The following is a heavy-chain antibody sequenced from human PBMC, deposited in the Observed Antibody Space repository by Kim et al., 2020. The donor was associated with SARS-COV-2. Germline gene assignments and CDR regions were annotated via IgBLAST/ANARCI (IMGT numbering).Heavy chain of an antibody. Sequence: SETLSLTCAVYGGSFSSYYWTWIRQPPGKGLEWIGEINHSGNTNYNPSLKSRVTISVDTSKNQFSLNLSSVTAADTAVYYCARGPGEWEPLPSDYWGQGNLVTVSS. J-gene: IGHJ4*02. D-gene: IGHD1-26*01. CDR2: INHSGNT. CDR1: GGSFSSYY. V-gene: IGHV4-34*01. CDR3: ARGPGEWEPLPSDY.